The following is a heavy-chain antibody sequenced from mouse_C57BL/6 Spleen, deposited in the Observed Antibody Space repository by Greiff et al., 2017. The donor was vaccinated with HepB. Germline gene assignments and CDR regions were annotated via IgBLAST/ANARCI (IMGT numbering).Heavy chain of an antibody. Sequence: EVQVVESGGDLVKPGGSLKLSCAASGFTFSSYGMSWVRQTPDKRLEWVATISSGGSYTYYPDSVKGRFTISRDNAKNTLYLQMSSLKSEDTAMYYCARYITTVVEAMDDWGQGTSVTVSS. J-gene: IGHJ4*01. CDR3: ARYITTVVEAMDD. D-gene: IGHD1-1*01. CDR2: ISSGGSYT. V-gene: IGHV5-6*01. CDR1: GFTFSSYG.